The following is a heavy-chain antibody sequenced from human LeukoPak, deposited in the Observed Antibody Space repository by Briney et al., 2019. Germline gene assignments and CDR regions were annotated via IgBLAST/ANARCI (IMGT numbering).Heavy chain of an antibody. CDR1: GFTFSSYA. J-gene: IGHJ6*03. CDR2: FSGSGGTT. Sequence: GGSLRLSCAASGFTFSSYAMNWVRQAPGRGLEWVSGFSGSGGTTYYAGSVKGRFTISRDNSKNTLYLQMNSLRAEDTAVYYCANGNRCTSPNCLGYYYFYMDVWGKGTTVTVSS. D-gene: IGHD2-8*01. CDR3: ANGNRCTSPNCLGYYYFYMDV. V-gene: IGHV3-23*01.